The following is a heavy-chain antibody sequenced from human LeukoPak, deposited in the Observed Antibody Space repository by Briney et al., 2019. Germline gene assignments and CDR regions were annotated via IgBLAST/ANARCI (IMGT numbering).Heavy chain of an antibody. CDR2: IYYSGST. CDR3: ARTGYSSKRRDLFDY. V-gene: IGHV4-39*07. D-gene: IGHD6-19*01. J-gene: IGHJ4*02. Sequence: SETPSLTCTVSGGSISSSSYYWGWIRQPPGKGLEWIGSIYYSGSTNYNPSLKSRVTISVDTSKNQFSLRLSSVTAADTAVYYCARTGYSSKRRDLFDYWGQGTLVTVSS. CDR1: GGSISSSSYY.